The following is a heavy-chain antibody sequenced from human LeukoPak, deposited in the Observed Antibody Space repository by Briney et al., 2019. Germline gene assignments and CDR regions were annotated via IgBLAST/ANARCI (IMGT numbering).Heavy chain of an antibody. V-gene: IGHV3-33*01. Sequence: GGSLRLSCAASGFTFSSYGMHWVRRAPGKGLEWVAVIWFDGSNRYFADSVKGRFTISRDNSKNTLYLQMNSPRAEDTAVYYCARESLESLDYWGQGTLLTVSS. CDR3: ARESLESLDY. CDR2: IWFDGSNR. J-gene: IGHJ4*02. CDR1: GFTFSSYG.